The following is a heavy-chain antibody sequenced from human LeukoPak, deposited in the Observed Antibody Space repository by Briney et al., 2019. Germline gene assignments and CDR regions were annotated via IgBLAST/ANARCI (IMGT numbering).Heavy chain of an antibody. Sequence: GGSLRLSCAASGFPFSGYWMDWVCQAPGKGMEWVANINQDGSVQYYAASVRGRFTISRDNAKNSLYLQMNILRAEDTAIYYCSRSLDYLGQGALVTVSS. V-gene: IGHV3-7*01. J-gene: IGHJ4*02. CDR1: GFPFSGYW. CDR2: INQDGSVQ. CDR3: SRSLDY.